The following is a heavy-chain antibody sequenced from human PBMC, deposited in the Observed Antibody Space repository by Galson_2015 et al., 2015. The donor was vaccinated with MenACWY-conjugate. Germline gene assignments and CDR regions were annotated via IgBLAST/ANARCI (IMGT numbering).Heavy chain of an antibody. CDR1: GFTFSSYD. J-gene: IGHJ6*02. CDR3: ARVYSGSPDYGMDV. D-gene: IGHD1-26*01. CDR2: ISYDRSNK. Sequence: SLRLSCEASGFTFSSYDMHWVRQAPGQGLDWVAVISYDRSNKYYADSVKGRFTISRDKNTLYLEMISLRGEDTAVYYCARVYSGSPDYGMDVWGQGTTVTVSS. V-gene: IGHV3-30*04.